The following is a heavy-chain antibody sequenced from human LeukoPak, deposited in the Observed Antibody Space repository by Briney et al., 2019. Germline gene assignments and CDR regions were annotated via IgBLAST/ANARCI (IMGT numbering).Heavy chain of an antibody. CDR1: GFTFSSYG. V-gene: IGHV3-33*01. CDR3: ARVAGYCSSTKCCKDY. J-gene: IGHJ4*02. CDR2: IWYDGSNK. Sequence: GGSLRLSCAASGFTFSSYGMHWVRQAPGKGLEWVAVIWYDGSNKYYADSVKGRFTISRDNAKNSLYLQMNSLRADDTAVYYCARVAGYCSSTKCCKDYWGQGTLVTVSS. D-gene: IGHD2-2*01.